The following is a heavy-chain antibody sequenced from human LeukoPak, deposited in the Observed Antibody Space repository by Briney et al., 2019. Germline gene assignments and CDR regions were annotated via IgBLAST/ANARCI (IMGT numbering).Heavy chain of an antibody. CDR2: IYTSGST. CDR3: ARGPRGDLFDY. J-gene: IGHJ4*02. D-gene: IGHD3-16*01. V-gene: IGHV4-61*02. CDR1: GGSISSGSYY. Sequence: SQTLSLTCTVSGGSISSGSYYWSWIRQPAGKGPVWIGRIYTSGSTNYNPSLKSRVTISVDTSKNQFSLKLSSVTAADTAVYYCARGPRGDLFDYWGQGTLVTVSS.